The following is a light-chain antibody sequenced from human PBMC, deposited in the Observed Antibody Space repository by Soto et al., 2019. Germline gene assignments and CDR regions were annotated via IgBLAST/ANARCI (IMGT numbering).Light chain of an antibody. V-gene: IGLV3-9*01. CDR2: KDN. CDR3: QVWDTNTVI. Sequence: SYELTQPLSVSVALGQTARITCGGKNIESKNVHWYQQKPGQAPVLVIYKDNYRPSGIPERFSGSNSGNTATLTISRAQVGDESDYYCQVWDTNTVIFGGGTQLTVL. J-gene: IGLJ2*01. CDR1: NIESKN.